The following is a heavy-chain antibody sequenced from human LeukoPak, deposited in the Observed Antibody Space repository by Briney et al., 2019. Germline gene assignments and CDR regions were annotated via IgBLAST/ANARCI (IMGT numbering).Heavy chain of an antibody. CDR1: GGTFSGSA. J-gene: IGHJ6*03. V-gene: IGHV1-69*13. D-gene: IGHD2-2*01. CDR3: ARARYCSSTSCYGLDYYYYYMDV. Sequence: SVKVSCKASGGTFSGSAISWVRQAPGQGLEWMGGIIPIFGTANYAQKFQGRVTITADESTSTAYMELSSLRSEDTAVYYCARARYCSSTSCYGLDYYYYYMDVWGRGTTVTVSS. CDR2: IIPIFGTA.